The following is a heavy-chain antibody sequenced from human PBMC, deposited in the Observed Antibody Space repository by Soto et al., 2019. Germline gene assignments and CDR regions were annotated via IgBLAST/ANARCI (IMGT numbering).Heavy chain of an antibody. V-gene: IGHV2-5*02. J-gene: IGHJ6*03. D-gene: IGHD3-16*01. CDR3: AHRLSLTRTWNYGYMDV. Sequence: QITLKESGPTLVRPTQTLTLTCTFSGFSLSTSGVGVGWIRQPPGKALEWLALIYWDNDKRYSQSLKNRLTITKDTFKNQVVLTMNNMDPVDTATSNCAHRLSLTRTWNYGYMDVWGKGTTVTVSS. CDR1: GFSLSTSGVG. CDR2: IYWDNDK.